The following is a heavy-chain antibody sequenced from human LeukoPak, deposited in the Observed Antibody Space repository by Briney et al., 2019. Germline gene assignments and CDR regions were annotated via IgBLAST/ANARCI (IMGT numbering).Heavy chain of an antibody. CDR1: GGSISSGSYY. J-gene: IGHJ4*02. V-gene: IGHV4-61*02. D-gene: IGHD1-1*01. CDR3: ARFGIYNVY. Sequence: SQTLSLTCTVSGGSISSGSYYWSWIRQPAGKGLEWIGRIYTSGSTNYNPSLKSRDTISVDTSKNQFSLKLSSVTAADTAVYYCARFGIYNVYWGQGTLVTVSS. CDR2: IYTSGST.